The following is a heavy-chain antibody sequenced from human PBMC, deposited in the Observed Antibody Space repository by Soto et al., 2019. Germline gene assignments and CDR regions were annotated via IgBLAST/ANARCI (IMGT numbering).Heavy chain of an antibody. CDR1: GGTFSSYA. CDR3: ASALVPAADGELWYGEHFDY. Sequence: QVQLVQSGAEVKKPGSSVKVSCKASGGTFSSYAISWVRQAPGQGLEWMGGIIPIFGTANYAQKFQGRVTITADESTSTAYMELSSLRSEDTAVYYCASALVPAADGELWYGEHFDYWGQGTLVTVSS. CDR2: IIPIFGTA. D-gene: IGHD2-2*01. V-gene: IGHV1-69*12. J-gene: IGHJ4*02.